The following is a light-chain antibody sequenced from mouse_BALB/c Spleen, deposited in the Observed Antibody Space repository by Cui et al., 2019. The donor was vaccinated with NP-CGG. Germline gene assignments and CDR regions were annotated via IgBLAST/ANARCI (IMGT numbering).Light chain of an antibody. V-gene: IGLV1*01. Sequence: QAVVTQASALTTSPGETVTLTYRSSTGAVTTSNYANWVQEKPDHLFTGLIGSTNNRAPGVPARFSGSLIGDKAALTITGAQTDDEAIYFCALWYSNHWVFGGGTKLTVL. CDR2: STN. CDR3: ALWYSNHWV. CDR1: TGAVTTSNY. J-gene: IGLJ1*01.